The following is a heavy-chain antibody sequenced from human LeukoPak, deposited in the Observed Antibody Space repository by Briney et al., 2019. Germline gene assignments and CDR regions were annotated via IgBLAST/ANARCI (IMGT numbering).Heavy chain of an antibody. CDR2: ISGSGGGT. V-gene: IGHV3-23*01. J-gene: IGHJ3*02. Sequence: GGSLRLSCAASGFTFSSYAMSWVRQAPGKGLEWVSAISGSGGGTYYADSVKDRFTISRDYSNNTLYLQMNSLRAEDTAVYYCAKGALFCGGDCYSPADAFDIWGQGTMVTVSS. D-gene: IGHD2-21*02. CDR1: GFTFSSYA. CDR3: AKGALFCGGDCYSPADAFDI.